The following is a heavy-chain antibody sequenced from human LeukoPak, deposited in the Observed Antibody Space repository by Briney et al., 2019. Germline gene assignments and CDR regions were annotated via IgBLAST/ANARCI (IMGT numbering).Heavy chain of an antibody. V-gene: IGHV3-7*01. Sequence: PGGSLRLSCATSGFTFTNYWMTWVRQAPGKGLEWVAIINQNGVEMYYVESVKGRFTISRDSGRNSLFLQMNSLRAEDTAVYYCARDFGSAAAIYEYWGQGTLVTVSS. J-gene: IGHJ4*02. CDR3: ARDFGSAAAIYEY. D-gene: IGHD6-13*01. CDR2: INQNGVEM. CDR1: GFTFTNYW.